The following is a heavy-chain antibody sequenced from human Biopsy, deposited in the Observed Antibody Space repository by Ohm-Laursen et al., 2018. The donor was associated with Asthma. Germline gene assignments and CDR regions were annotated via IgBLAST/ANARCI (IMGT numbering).Heavy chain of an antibody. J-gene: IGHJ4*02. V-gene: IGHV3-53*01. D-gene: IGHD3-22*01. CDR1: GFAVSRDH. CDR2: IYSGGTS. CDR3: ARGDSSNWSHYYFDY. Sequence: SLRLSRTAPGFAVSRDHMFWVRQAPGKGLEWVSVIYSGGTSHTADSVRGRFTISRGYSKNTLYLQMHSLRAEDTAVYYCARGDSSNWSHYYFDYWGQGTLVTVSS.